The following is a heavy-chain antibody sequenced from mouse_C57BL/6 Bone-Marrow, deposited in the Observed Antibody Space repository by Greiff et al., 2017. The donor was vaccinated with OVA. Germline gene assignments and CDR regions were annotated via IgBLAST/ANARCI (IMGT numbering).Heavy chain of an antibody. Sequence: QVQLKESGAELVKPGASVKLSCKASGYTFTEYTIHWVKQRSGQGLEWIGWFYPGSGSIKYNEKFKDKATLTADKSSSTVYMELSRLTSEDSAVYFCARHEASRSIYGYPYYFDYWGQGTTLTVSS. D-gene: IGHD2-2*01. CDR1: GYTFTEYT. V-gene: IGHV1-62-2*01. CDR2: FYPGSGSI. J-gene: IGHJ2*01. CDR3: ARHEASRSIYGYPYYFDY.